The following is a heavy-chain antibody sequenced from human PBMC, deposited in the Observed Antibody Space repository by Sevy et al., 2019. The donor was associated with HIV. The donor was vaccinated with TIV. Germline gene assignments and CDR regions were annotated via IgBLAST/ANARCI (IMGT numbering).Heavy chain of an antibody. CDR2: INYNGRT. CDR1: GDSITSRTDS. J-gene: IGHJ4*02. Sequence: SETLSLSCTVSGDSITSRTDSWGWVRQPPGKRLEWIGTINYNGRTYYDPSLRRRVTMSVDTSKNKFSLRLNSVTAADTAVYYCVRHAMITVTTAHFDYWGQGTLVTVPS. CDR3: VRHAMITVTTAHFDY. D-gene: IGHD4-17*01. V-gene: IGHV4-39*01.